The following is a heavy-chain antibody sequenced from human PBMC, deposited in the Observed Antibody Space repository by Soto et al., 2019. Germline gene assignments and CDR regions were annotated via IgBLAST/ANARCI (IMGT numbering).Heavy chain of an antibody. CDR2: IKSKTDGGTT. J-gene: IGHJ6*02. Sequence: GGSLRLSCAASGFTFSNAGMSWVRQAPGKGLEWVGRIKSKTDGGTTDYAAPVKGRFTISRDDSKNTLYLQMNTLKTEDTAVYYCTTGWTATNYYYCGMDVWGQGTTVPAAS. CDR1: GFTFSNAG. D-gene: IGHD6-25*01. V-gene: IGHV3-15*01. CDR3: TTGWTATNYYYCGMDV.